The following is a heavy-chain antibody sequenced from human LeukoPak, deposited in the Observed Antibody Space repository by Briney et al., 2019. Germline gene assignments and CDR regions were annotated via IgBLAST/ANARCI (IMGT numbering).Heavy chain of an antibody. CDR3: ARDRYWWQH. J-gene: IGHJ4*02. Sequence: GPLRLSCAASGFTFSNYWMSWVRQAPGRGLEWVANIKQDGSEKYYVDSVKGRFTIPRDKNSLYLQMNSLRAEDTAVYYCARDRYWWQHWGQGTLVTVSS. D-gene: IGHD2-8*02. CDR2: IKQDGSEK. CDR1: GFTFSNYW. V-gene: IGHV3-7*01.